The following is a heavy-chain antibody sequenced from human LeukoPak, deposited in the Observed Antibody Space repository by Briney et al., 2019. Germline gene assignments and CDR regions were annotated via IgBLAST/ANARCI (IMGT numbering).Heavy chain of an antibody. D-gene: IGHD4-11*01. CDR3: ARGRGTVTGNYFDY. Sequence: GGSLILSCAASGFPFSSYWMHWVRQAPGKGLVWVSRINSDGSSTSYADSVKGRFTISRDNAKNTLYLQMNSLRAEDTAVYYCARGRGTVTGNYFDYWGQGTLVTVSS. J-gene: IGHJ4*02. CDR2: INSDGSST. V-gene: IGHV3-74*01. CDR1: GFPFSSYW.